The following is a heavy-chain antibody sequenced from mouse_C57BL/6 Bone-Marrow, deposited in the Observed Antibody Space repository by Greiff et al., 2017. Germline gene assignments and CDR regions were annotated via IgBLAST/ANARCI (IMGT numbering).Heavy chain of an antibody. D-gene: IGHD2-3*01. Sequence: EVQLQQSGPVLVKPGASVKMSCKASGYTFTDYYMNWVKQSHGKSLEWIGVLNPYNGGTSYNQKFKGKATLTVDKSSSTAYMELNSLTSEDSAVYYCARWDGYWFAYWGQGTLVTVSA. CDR1: GYTFTDYY. V-gene: IGHV1-19*01. CDR2: LNPYNGGT. CDR3: ARWDGYWFAY. J-gene: IGHJ3*01.